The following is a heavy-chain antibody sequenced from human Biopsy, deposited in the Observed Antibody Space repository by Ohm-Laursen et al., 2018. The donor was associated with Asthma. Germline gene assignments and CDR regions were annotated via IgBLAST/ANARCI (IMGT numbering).Heavy chain of an antibody. D-gene: IGHD2-21*02. V-gene: IGHV4-39*07. CDR2: IYYSGTT. CDR1: SGSGGYMRSGNYY. Sequence: SETLSLTCSLSSGSGGYMRSGNYYWGWIRQPPGKGLEWIGSIYYSGTTYYNPSLKSRVIMSADTSKNQFSLILTSVTAADTAVYYCARGWNCGGDCYSLDSWGQGTLVTVSS. CDR3: ARGWNCGGDCYSLDS. J-gene: IGHJ4*02.